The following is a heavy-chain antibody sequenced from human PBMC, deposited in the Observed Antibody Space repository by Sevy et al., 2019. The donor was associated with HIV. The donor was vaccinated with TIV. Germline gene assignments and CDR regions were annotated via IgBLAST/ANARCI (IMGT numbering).Heavy chain of an antibody. CDR2: INPNSGGT. CDR3: ATYSDYGGAFDP. CDR1: GYTFTAHY. J-gene: IGHJ5*02. Sequence: ASVKVSCKAFGYTFTAHYMHWVRQAPGQGLEWMGWINPNSGGTKYAQKFQGRVTMTRDTSLNTAYMELSRLRSDDTAQYYCATYSDYGGAFDPWGQGTLVTVSS. D-gene: IGHD5-12*01. V-gene: IGHV1-2*02.